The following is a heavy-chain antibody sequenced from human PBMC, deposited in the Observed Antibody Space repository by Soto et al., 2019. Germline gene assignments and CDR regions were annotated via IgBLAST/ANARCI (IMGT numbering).Heavy chain of an antibody. V-gene: IGHV3-23*01. CDR2: TSINGV. D-gene: IGHD6-13*01. CDR3: AGDGAAAGFEY. CDR1: GFTFSSSA. Sequence: PGGSLRLSCAASGFTFSSSAMRWVRQAPGKGLEWVSPTSINGVYYTDSVKGRFTSTRDNSKNTLYLQMNSLRSQDTAVYYCAGDGAAAGFEYWGQGALVNDSS. J-gene: IGHJ4*02.